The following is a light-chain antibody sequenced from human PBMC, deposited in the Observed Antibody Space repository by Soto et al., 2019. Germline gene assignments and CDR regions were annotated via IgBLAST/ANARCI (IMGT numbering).Light chain of an antibody. J-gene: IGLJ1*01. Sequence: QSALTQPASVSGSPGQSITISCTGTSGDIGGYNYVSWYQQHPGKAPKLLISEVSKRPSGVSHRFSGSKSGNTASLTVSGLQAEDEADYYCSSYAGSNNFLDVFGTGTQLTVL. CDR2: EVS. V-gene: IGLV2-8*01. CDR1: SGDIGGYNY. CDR3: SSYAGSNNFLDV.